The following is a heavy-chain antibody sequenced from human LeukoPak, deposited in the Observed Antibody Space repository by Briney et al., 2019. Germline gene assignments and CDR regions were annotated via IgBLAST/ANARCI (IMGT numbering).Heavy chain of an antibody. CDR1: GDSISSYY. CDR3: ARGGGGGYYFDY. CDR2: IYYTGST. V-gene: IGHV4-59*01. J-gene: IGHJ4*02. Sequence: SETLSLTCTVSGDSISSYYWSWIRQPPGKGLEWIGNIYYTGSTNYNPSLRSRVTISIDTSKKQFSPKLSSVTAADTAMYYCARGGGGGYYFDYWGQGTLVTVSS. D-gene: IGHD3-16*01.